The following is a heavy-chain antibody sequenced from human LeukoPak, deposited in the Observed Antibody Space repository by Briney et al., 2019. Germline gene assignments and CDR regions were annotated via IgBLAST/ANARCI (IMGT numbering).Heavy chain of an antibody. Sequence: PSETLSPTCTVSGGSISSYYWSWIPQPPGKGLEWIGYIYYSGSTNYNPSLKSRVTISVDTSKNQFSLKLSSVTAADTAVYYCARHRHHCSSTSCYPYYFDYWGQGTLVTVSS. CDR3: ARHRHHCSSTSCYPYYFDY. CDR1: GGSISSYY. CDR2: IYYSGST. D-gene: IGHD2-2*01. V-gene: IGHV4-59*08. J-gene: IGHJ4*02.